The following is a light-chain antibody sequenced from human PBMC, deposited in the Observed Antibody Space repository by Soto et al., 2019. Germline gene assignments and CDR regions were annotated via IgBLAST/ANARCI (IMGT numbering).Light chain of an antibody. CDR3: QQYGSSPYT. CDR2: GAS. V-gene: IGKV3-20*01. Sequence: EIVMTQSPGTLPGFPGERVTLSCGASQSVTKNFLAWYQQKPGQAPRLLIYGASSRPGGIPDRFSGSGSGTDFTLTIPRLEPEDFAVYYCQQYGSSPYTFGQGTKVDIK. J-gene: IGKJ2*01. CDR1: QSVTKNF.